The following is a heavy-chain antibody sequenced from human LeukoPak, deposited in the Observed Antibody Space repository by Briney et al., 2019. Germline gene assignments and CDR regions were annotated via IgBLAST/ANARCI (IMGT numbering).Heavy chain of an antibody. CDR1: GGTFSSYA. D-gene: IGHD3-3*01. Sequence: GSSVKVSCKASGGTFSSYAISWVRQAPGQGLEWMGGIIPIFGTANYAQKFQGRVTITADESTSTAYMELSSLRSEDTAVYYCARDGLLFTIFGVGSVGFDPWGQGTLVTVSS. J-gene: IGHJ5*02. CDR3: ARDGLLFTIFGVGSVGFDP. CDR2: IIPIFGTA. V-gene: IGHV1-69*01.